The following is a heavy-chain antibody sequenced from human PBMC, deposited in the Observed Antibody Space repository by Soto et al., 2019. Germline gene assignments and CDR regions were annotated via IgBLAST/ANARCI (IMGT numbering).Heavy chain of an antibody. CDR1: GAPFSGHW. V-gene: IGHV3-15*01. J-gene: IGHJ4*02. Sequence: EVQLVESGGGLVEPGGSLRLTCAVSGAPFSGHWMSWVRQAPGKGLEWVASIKSKKDGGTIEYAAPVKGRLTISRDDARNTLSLQMNRLKTEDTAIYYCTAETYCGGGRCPEYWGQGTLVTVSS. CDR3: TAETYCGGGRCPEY. D-gene: IGHD2-15*01. CDR2: IKSKKDGGTI.